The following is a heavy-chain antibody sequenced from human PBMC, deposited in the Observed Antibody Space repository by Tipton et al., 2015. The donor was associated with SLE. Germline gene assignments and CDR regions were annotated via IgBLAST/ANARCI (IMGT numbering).Heavy chain of an antibody. CDR3: ARALVEYDAFDI. CDR1: GGSFSGYY. D-gene: IGHD6-6*01. CDR2: INHSGST. V-gene: IGHV4-34*01. J-gene: IGHJ3*02. Sequence: TLSLTCAVYGGSFSGYYWSWIRQPPGKGLEWIGEINHSGSTNYNPSLKSRVTISVDTSKNQFSLKLSSVTAADTAVYYWARALVEYDAFDIWGQGTMVTVSS.